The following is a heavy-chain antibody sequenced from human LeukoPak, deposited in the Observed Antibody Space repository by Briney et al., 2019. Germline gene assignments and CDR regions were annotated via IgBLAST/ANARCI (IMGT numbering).Heavy chain of an antibody. V-gene: IGHV3-23*01. Sequence: GGSLRLSCAASGFTFGSYAMSWVRQAPGMGLEWVSGISASGGSTYYADSVKGRFSISRDNSKKTLYLQMNSLRADDTAIYYCAKGPASTWYKSYFDCWGQGTLVTVSS. D-gene: IGHD6-13*01. CDR2: ISASGGST. CDR3: AKGPASTWYKSYFDC. J-gene: IGHJ4*02. CDR1: GFTFGSYA.